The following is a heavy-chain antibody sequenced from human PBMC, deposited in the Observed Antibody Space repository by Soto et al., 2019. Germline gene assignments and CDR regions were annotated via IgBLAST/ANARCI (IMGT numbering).Heavy chain of an antibody. Sequence: ASVKVSCKASGYTFTGYYVHWVRQAPGQGLEWMGWINPNSGDTYLAQRFEGRVTMNRDTSIGTAYMELRGLTSDDTAEYYCAKGGAIVAAGTRVYLYNAMDVWGQGTTVTVSS. J-gene: IGHJ6*02. CDR1: GYTFTGYY. CDR3: AKGGAIVAAGTRVYLYNAMDV. D-gene: IGHD1-26*01. CDR2: INPNSGDT. V-gene: IGHV1-2*02.